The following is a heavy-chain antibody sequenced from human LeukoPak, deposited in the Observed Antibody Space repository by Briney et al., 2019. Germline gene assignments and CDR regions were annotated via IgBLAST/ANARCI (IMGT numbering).Heavy chain of an antibody. V-gene: IGHV3-21*01. CDR1: GFTFSSYS. CDR3: APSPSGAFDI. Sequence: GGSLRLSCAASGFTFSSYSMNWVRQAPGKGLEWVSSISSSSSYIYYADSVKGGFTISRDNAKNSLYLQMNSLRAEDTAVYYCAPSPSGAFDIWGQGTMVTVSS. J-gene: IGHJ3*02. CDR2: ISSSSSYI.